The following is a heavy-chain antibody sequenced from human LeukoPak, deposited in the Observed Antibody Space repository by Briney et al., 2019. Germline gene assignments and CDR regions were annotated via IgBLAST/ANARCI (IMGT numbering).Heavy chain of an antibody. V-gene: IGHV3-66*01. D-gene: IGHD6-13*01. CDR2: IYSGGST. CDR3: ARDSGGYSSSWFDY. CDR1: GFSGSSNY. Sequence: GSLGPFCAASGFSGSSNYKSWVRQAPGGGVGGVSVIYSGGSTYYADSVKGRFTISRDNSKNTLYLQMNSLRAEDTAVYYCARDSGGYSSSWFDYWGQGTLVTVSS. J-gene: IGHJ4*02.